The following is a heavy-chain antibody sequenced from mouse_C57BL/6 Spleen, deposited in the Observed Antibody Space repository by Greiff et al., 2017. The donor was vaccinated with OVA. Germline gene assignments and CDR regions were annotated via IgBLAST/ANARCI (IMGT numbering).Heavy chain of an antibody. V-gene: IGHV1-15*01. CDR1: GYTFTDYE. CDR3: TRSDYGSSLFAY. D-gene: IGHD1-1*01. J-gene: IGHJ3*01. CDR2: IDPETGGT. Sequence: VQLQQSGAELVRPGASVTLSCKASGYTFTDYEMHWVKQTPVHGLEWIGAIDPETGGTAYNQKFKGKAILTADKSSSTAYMELRSLTSEDSAVYYCTRSDYGSSLFAYWGQGTLVTVSA.